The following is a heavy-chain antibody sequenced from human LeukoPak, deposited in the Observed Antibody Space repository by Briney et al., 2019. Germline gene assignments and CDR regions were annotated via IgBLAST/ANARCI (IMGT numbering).Heavy chain of an antibody. D-gene: IGHD2-21*02. V-gene: IGHV5-51*01. J-gene: IGHJ4*02. CDR1: GYIFTSYW. CDR3: ARQGDFLFDY. CDR2: IYPGDSDT. Sequence: GASLQISCKGSGYIFTSYWIGWVRQLPGKGLEWMGIIYPGDSDTRYSPSFQGQVTISADKSISTAYLQWSSLKASDTAMYYCARQGDFLFDYWGQGTLVTVSS.